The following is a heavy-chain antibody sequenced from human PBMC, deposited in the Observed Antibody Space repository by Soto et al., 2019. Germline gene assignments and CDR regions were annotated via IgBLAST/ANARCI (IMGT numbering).Heavy chain of an antibody. Sequence: QVQLQESGPGLVKPSETLSLTCSVSGGSVSSGSNYWTWIRQPPGKGLEWIGYVYSSGSTKYNPSLRSRVIISIDKSKNQFSLKLSSVTAADTAVYYCARALHDSSGYYYVKYAFDIWGQGTMVTVSS. V-gene: IGHV4-61*01. CDR2: VYSSGST. CDR3: ARALHDSSGYYYVKYAFDI. CDR1: GGSVSSGSNY. D-gene: IGHD3-22*01. J-gene: IGHJ3*02.